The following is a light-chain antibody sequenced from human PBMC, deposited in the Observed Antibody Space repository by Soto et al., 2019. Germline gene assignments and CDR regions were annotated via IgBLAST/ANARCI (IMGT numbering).Light chain of an antibody. CDR3: QQYNNWPYT. CDR2: GAS. J-gene: IGKJ2*01. CDR1: QSVSSN. V-gene: IGKV3-15*01. Sequence: EIVMTQSPGTLSVSPGERATLSCWASQSVSSNLAWYQQRPGQAPRLLIYGASTRATGIPARFSGSRSGTDFTLTISGLQSEDFAVYYCQQYNNWPYTFGQGTKLEIK.